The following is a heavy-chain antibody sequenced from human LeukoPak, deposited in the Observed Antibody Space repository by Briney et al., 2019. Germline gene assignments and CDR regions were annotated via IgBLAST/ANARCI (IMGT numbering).Heavy chain of an antibody. CDR2: IYYSGST. CDR3: ARDLGSSWSS. Sequence: SETLSLTCTVSGGSISSYYWSWIRQPPGKGLEWIGYIYYSGSTNYNPSLKSRVTISVDTSKNQFSLKLSSVTAADTAVYYCARDLGSSWSSWGQGALVTVSS. J-gene: IGHJ5*02. V-gene: IGHV4-59*01. CDR1: GGSISSYY. D-gene: IGHD6-13*01.